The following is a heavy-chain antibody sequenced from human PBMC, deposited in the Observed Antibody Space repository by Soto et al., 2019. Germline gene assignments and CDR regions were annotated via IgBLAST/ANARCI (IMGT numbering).Heavy chain of an antibody. D-gene: IGHD2-2*01. V-gene: IGHV4-59*01. J-gene: IGHJ4*02. CDR1: GGSISGYY. Sequence: VQLQESGPRRVRPSETLSLSCTVSGGSISGYYWNWIRQPPGRGLEWICYISNTGNTNYNPSLKGRVSISVETSKRQVSLNLRAVTTEDTDLYYCARDSTVGSSKRGFEYWGQGTLVTVSS. CDR3: ARDSTVGSSKRGFEY. CDR2: ISNTGNT.